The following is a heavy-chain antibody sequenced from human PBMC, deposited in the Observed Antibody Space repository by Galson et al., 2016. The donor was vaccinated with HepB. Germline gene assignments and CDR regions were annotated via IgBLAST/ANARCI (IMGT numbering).Heavy chain of an antibody. V-gene: IGHV3-23*01. J-gene: IGHJ6*04. D-gene: IGHD6-19*01. Sequence: SLRLSCAASGFTFYSYAMSWVRQAPGKGLEWVSGISGGGGSTNSADSVTGRFTISRDNYKNTLYLQMNSRRPEDTAVYYCAKGPEQWLVRIYGMGVWGKGTTVTVSS. CDR2: ISGGGGST. CDR1: GFTFYSYA. CDR3: AKGPEQWLVRIYGMGV.